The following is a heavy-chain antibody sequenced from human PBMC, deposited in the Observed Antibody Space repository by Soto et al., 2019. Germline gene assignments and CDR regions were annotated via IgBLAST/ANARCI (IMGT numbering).Heavy chain of an antibody. CDR3: AKDLGRFDYGDAFDI. CDR2: ISYDGSNK. CDR1: GFTVSSYG. J-gene: IGHJ3*02. Sequence: QVQLVESGGGVVQPGRSLRLSCAASGFTVSSYGMHWVRQAPGKGLGWVAVISYDGSNKYYADSVKGRFTISRDNSKNTLYLQMNSLRAEDTAVYYCAKDLGRFDYGDAFDIWGQGTMVTVSS. D-gene: IGHD4-17*01. V-gene: IGHV3-30*18.